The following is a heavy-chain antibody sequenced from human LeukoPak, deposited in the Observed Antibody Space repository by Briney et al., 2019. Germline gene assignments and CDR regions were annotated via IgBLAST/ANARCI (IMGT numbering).Heavy chain of an antibody. CDR2: IYYSGST. CDR3: AKSNGYGLIDI. J-gene: IGHJ3*02. D-gene: IGHD3-10*01. V-gene: IGHV4-59*12. CDR1: GGSISSYY. Sequence: SETLSLTCTVSGGSISSYYWSWIRQPPGKGLEWIGYIYYSGSTNYSPSLKSRLTISLDTSRNQFSLKLNSVTAADTAVYYCAKSNGYGLIDIWGQGTMVTVSS.